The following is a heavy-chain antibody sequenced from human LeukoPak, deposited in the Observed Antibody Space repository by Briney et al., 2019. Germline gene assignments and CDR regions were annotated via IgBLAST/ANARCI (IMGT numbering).Heavy chain of an antibody. Sequence: GGSLRLSCAASGFTFSNYWMHWVRQAPGKGLEWVANIKQHGSEKYYVDSVKGRFSISRDNAKNSLYLQMNSLRAEDTAVYYCARALSSWGQGTLVTVSS. D-gene: IGHD2-2*01. J-gene: IGHJ4*02. CDR2: IKQHGSEK. CDR1: GFTFSNYW. CDR3: ARALSS. V-gene: IGHV3-7*03.